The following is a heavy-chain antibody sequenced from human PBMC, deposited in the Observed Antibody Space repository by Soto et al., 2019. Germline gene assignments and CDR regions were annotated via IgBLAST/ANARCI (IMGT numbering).Heavy chain of an antibody. Sequence: EVQLVESGGGLVKPGGSLRLSCAASGFTFSSYSMNWVRQAPGKGLEWVSPISSSSSYIYYADSVKGRFTISRDNAKNSLPPQVNSLGAEDTAVYSCGRDRGGDLKAFDIWGQGTMVTVSS. CDR3: GRDRGGDLKAFDI. V-gene: IGHV3-21*01. J-gene: IGHJ3*02. CDR2: ISSSSSYI. CDR1: GFTFSSYS. D-gene: IGHD3-10*01.